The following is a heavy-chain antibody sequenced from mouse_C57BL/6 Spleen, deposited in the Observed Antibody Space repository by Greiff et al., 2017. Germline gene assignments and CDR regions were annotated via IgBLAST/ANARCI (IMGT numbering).Heavy chain of an antibody. CDR3: ARDDVGYFDV. CDR1: GFTFSSYA. J-gene: IGHJ1*03. V-gene: IGHV5-4*01. Sequence: EVHLVESGGGLVKPGGSLKLSCAASGFTFSSYAMSWVRQTPEKRLEWVATISDGGSYTYYPDNVKGRFTISRDNAKNNLYLQMSHLKSEDTAMYYCARDDVGYFDVWGTGTTVTVSS. CDR2: ISDGGSYT.